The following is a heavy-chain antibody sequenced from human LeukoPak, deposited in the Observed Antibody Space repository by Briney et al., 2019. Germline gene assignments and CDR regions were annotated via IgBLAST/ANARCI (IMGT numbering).Heavy chain of an antibody. Sequence: SETLSLTCTVSGGSISSYYWSWIRQPPGKGLEWIGYIYYSGSTNYNPSLKSRVTISVDTSKNQFSLKLSSVTAADTAVYYCARTLFSSSPDHYYYYMDVWGKGTTVTISS. D-gene: IGHD6-13*01. V-gene: IGHV4-59*01. J-gene: IGHJ6*03. CDR1: GGSISSYY. CDR2: IYYSGST. CDR3: ARTLFSSSPDHYYYYMDV.